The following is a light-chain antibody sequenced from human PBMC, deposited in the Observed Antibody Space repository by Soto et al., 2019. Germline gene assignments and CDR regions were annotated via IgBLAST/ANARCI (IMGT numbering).Light chain of an antibody. Sequence: QLVLTQSPSASASLGASVKLTCTLSSGHSRYTIAWHQQQPEKGPRFLMKINSDGIHTKGDGIPDRFSGSGSGAERYLTISSLQSEDEADYYCQTWGTGMVFGGGTKLTVL. CDR2: INSDGIH. V-gene: IGLV4-69*01. CDR1: SGHSRYT. CDR3: QTWGTGMV. J-gene: IGLJ2*01.